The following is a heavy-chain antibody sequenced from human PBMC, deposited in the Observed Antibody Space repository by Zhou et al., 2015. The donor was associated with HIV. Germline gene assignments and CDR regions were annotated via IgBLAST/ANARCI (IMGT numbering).Heavy chain of an antibody. CDR1: GYIFTTYY. CDR3: ARDNSYYGSGSYGY. V-gene: IGHV1-18*01. Sequence: QVHLVQSGAEVKKPGASVKVSCKASGYIFTTYYMNWVRQAPGQGLEWMGWISAYNGNTNYAQKLQGRVTMTTDTSTSTAYMELRSLRSDDTAVYYCARDNSYYGSGSYGYWGQGTLVTVSS. J-gene: IGHJ4*02. CDR2: ISAYNGNT. D-gene: IGHD3-10*01.